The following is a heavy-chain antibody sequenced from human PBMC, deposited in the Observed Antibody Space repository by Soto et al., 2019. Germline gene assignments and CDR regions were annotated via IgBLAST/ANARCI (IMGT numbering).Heavy chain of an antibody. V-gene: IGHV3-15*07. CDR1: GFIFSNAW. Sequence: EVQLVESGGGLVKPGGSLRLSCAGSGFIFSNAWMNWVRQPPGKGLEWVGRIKSKIDGGTVDYSEPVKGRFTLTRDDSKNSVYLEMNSLRTEDXXXXXXXXXXXDNGVHXAYWGQGTLVTXSS. CDR2: IKSKIDGGTV. D-gene: IGHD4-17*01. CDR3: XXXXXDNGVHXAY. J-gene: IGHJ4*02.